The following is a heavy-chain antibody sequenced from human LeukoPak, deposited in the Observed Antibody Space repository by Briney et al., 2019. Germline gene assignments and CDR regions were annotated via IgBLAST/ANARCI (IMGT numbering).Heavy chain of an antibody. Sequence: PGGSLRLSCAASGFTFSGYGMHWVRQAPGKGLEWVAFIRYDGSNKFYADSVKGRFTISRDNSKNTLYLQMNSLRAEDTALYYCAKVSAGYGDYDQSPNGMDVWGQGTTVTVSS. CDR1: GFTFSGYG. D-gene: IGHD4-17*01. V-gene: IGHV3-30*02. CDR3: AKVSAGYGDYDQSPNGMDV. J-gene: IGHJ6*02. CDR2: IRYDGSNK.